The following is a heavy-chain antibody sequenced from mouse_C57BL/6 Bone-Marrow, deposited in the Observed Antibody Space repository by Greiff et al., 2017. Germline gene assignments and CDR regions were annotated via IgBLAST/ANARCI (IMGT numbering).Heavy chain of an antibody. CDR2: IYPSDSET. Sequence: VQLQQPGAELVRPGSSVKLSCKASGYTFTSYWMDWVKQRPGQGLEWIGNIYPSDSETHYNQKFKDKATLTVDKSSSTAYMQLSSLTSEDSAVYYCASDGGYYGFDYWGQGTTLTVSS. D-gene: IGHD2-3*01. CDR1: GYTFTSYW. V-gene: IGHV1-61*01. J-gene: IGHJ2*01. CDR3: ASDGGYYGFDY.